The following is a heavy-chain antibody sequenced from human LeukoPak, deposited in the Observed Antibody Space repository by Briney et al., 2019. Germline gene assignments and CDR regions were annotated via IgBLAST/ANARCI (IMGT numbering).Heavy chain of an antibody. CDR3: ARDRRYFDWFDAFDI. Sequence: GGSLRLSCAASGFTFSRYSMNWVRQAPGKGLEWVSSISDDGKYIYYADSVKGRFSISRDNSKNTLYLQMNSLRAEDTAVYYCARDRRYFDWFDAFDIWGQGTMVTVSS. V-gene: IGHV3-21*01. CDR2: ISDDGKYI. D-gene: IGHD3-9*01. CDR1: GFTFSRYS. J-gene: IGHJ3*02.